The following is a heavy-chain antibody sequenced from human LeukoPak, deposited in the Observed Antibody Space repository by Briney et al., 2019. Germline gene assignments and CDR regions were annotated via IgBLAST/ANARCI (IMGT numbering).Heavy chain of an antibody. CDR3: ATPGLLGYCSSAICAPPGY. CDR1: GFTFSDYY. J-gene: IGHJ4*02. V-gene: IGHV3-11*03. CDR2: ISGSSTHT. D-gene: IGHD2-2*01. Sequence: GGSLRLSCAASGFTFSDYYTNWIRQARGKGQEWVSYISGSSTHTNYADSVKGRFTISRDNAKKSLYLQMNSLRAEDTAVYYCATPGLLGYCSSAICAPPGYWGQGTLVTVSS.